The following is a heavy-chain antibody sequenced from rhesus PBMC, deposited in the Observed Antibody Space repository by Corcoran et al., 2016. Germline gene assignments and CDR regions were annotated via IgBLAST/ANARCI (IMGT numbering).Heavy chain of an antibody. CDR1: GFIFRYYY. D-gene: IGHD5-24*01. J-gene: IGHJ4*01. CDR2: ISNGGGST. CDR3: ARDEKYSGYSYDY. Sequence: EVQLVESGGGLAKPGGSLRLSCAASGFIFRYYYLAWVWPAPGRGLEWVSRISNGGGSTWYADSVKGRFTISRQNAKNTLVFQMNSLRTEDTAVYYCARDEKYSGYSYDYWGQGVLVTVSS. V-gene: IGHV3-178*01.